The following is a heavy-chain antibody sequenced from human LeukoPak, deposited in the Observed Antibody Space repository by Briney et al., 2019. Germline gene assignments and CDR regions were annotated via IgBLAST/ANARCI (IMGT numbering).Heavy chain of an antibody. J-gene: IGHJ4*02. Sequence: GGSLRLSCAASGFTSSSYGMHWVRQAPGKGLEWVAVIWYDGSNKYYADSVKGRFTISRDNSKNTLYLQMNSLRAEDTAVYYCAKEGLTGDYFDYWGQGTLVTVSS. D-gene: IGHD7-27*01. CDR2: IWYDGSNK. CDR3: AKEGLTGDYFDY. CDR1: GFTSSSYG. V-gene: IGHV3-33*06.